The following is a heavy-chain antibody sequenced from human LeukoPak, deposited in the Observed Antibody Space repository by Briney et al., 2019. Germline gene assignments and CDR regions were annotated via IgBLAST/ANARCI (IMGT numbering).Heavy chain of an antibody. CDR2: IYYSGST. CDR3: ARERNTGVMDY. CDR1: GGSISSGGYY. V-gene: IGHV4-31*03. D-gene: IGHD3-16*01. Sequence: SETLSLACTVSGGSISSGGYYWSWIRQHPGKGLEWIGYIYYSGSTYYNPSLKSRVTISVDTSKNQFSLKLSSVTAADTAVYYCARERNTGVMDYWGQGTLVTVSS. J-gene: IGHJ4*02.